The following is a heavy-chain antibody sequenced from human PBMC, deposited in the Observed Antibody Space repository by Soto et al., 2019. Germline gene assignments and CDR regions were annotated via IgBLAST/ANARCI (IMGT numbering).Heavy chain of an antibody. V-gene: IGHV4-59*01. Sequence: SETLSLTCTVSGGSISSYYWSWIRHPPGKGLEWIGYIYYSGSTNYNPSLKSRVTISVDTSKNQFSLKLSSVTAADTAVYYCARVLTDYYYYMDVWGKGTTVTVSS. D-gene: IGHD1-1*01. CDR2: IYYSGST. CDR1: GGSISSYY. CDR3: ARVLTDYYYYMDV. J-gene: IGHJ6*03.